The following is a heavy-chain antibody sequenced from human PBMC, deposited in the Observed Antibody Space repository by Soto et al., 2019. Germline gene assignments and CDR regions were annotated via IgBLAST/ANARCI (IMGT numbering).Heavy chain of an antibody. Sequence: PGESLKISCKGSGYSFTSYWIGWVRQMPGKGLEWMGIIYPGDSDTRYSPSFQGQVTISADKSISTAYLQWSSLKASDTAMYYCARSPGGRPLRRSDHSYGMDFWGQGTTVTLSS. D-gene: IGHD4-17*01. V-gene: IGHV5-51*01. CDR3: ARSPGGRPLRRSDHSYGMDF. J-gene: IGHJ6*02. CDR1: GYSFTSYW. CDR2: IYPGDSDT.